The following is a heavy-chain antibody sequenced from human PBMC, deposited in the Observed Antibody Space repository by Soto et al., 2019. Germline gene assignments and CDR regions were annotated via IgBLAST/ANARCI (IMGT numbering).Heavy chain of an antibody. D-gene: IGHD3-16*01. V-gene: IGHV3-23*01. CDR3: AKNQEGEFPRVIDF. CDR2: MSGSGSTT. CDR1: GLTFSNYA. Sequence: GGSLRLSCATSGLTFSNYAMSWVRQAPGGGLEWVSSMSGSGSTTYYADSVRGRFIISRDRSKNTMYIQKLSLRAEDTAVDYCAKNQEGEFPRVIDFWGQGTLVTVSS. J-gene: IGHJ4*02.